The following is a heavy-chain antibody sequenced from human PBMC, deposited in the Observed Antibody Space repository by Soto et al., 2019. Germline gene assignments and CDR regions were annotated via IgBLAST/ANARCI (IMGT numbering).Heavy chain of an antibody. CDR2: IWYDGSSK. J-gene: IGHJ4*02. Sequence: QVQLVASGGGVVQPGMSLRLSCAASGFTFSSYGMHWVRQAPGKGLEWVAVIWYDGSSKYYADSVKGRFTISRDNSKNALYLQMHSLRAEDTAVYYCARGVAGLFDYWGQGTLVTVSS. D-gene: IGHD6-19*01. V-gene: IGHV3-33*01. CDR1: GFTFSSYG. CDR3: ARGVAGLFDY.